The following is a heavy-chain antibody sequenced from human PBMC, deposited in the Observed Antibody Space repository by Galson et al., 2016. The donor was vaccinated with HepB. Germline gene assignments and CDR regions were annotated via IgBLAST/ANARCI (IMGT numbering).Heavy chain of an antibody. J-gene: IGHJ5*02. CDR3: ARQPTPSMIRGIISNWFDP. Sequence: QSGAEVKKPGESLRISCKGAGYKFTRYWISWVRQMPGKGLERMGRIDPSDSYTKYSPSFEGPVTISADKPISPAYLEWSSLKAPDTAMYYCARQPTPSMIRGIISNWFDPWGQGTLVTVSS. D-gene: IGHD3-10*01. CDR2: IDPSDSYT. CDR1: GYKFTRYW. V-gene: IGHV5-10-1*01.